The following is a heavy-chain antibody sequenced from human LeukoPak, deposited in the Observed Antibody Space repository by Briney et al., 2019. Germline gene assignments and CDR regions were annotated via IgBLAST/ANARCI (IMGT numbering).Heavy chain of an antibody. J-gene: IGHJ4*02. Sequence: GGSLRLSCAASEFDFSSHAMTWVRQAPGKGLEWVSAISISGSKTYYADSVKGRFTISRDNSKNTLYLQMNSLRAEDTAVYYCARGVGSGSRLRAGDYWGQGTLVTVSS. CDR1: EFDFSSHA. V-gene: IGHV3-23*01. D-gene: IGHD1-26*01. CDR2: ISISGSKT. CDR3: ARGVGSGSRLRAGDY.